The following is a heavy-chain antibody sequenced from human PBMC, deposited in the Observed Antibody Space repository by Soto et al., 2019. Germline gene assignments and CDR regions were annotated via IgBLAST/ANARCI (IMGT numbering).Heavy chain of an antibody. Sequence: TLSLTCAVYGGSFSGYYWSWIRQPPGKGLEWIGEINYSGSTNYNPSLKSRVTISVDTSKNQFSLKLSSVTAADTAVYYCARRKVVEPFDYWGQGTLVTVSS. J-gene: IGHJ4*02. CDR1: GGSFSGYY. D-gene: IGHD2-15*01. V-gene: IGHV4-34*01. CDR2: INYSGST. CDR3: ARRKVVEPFDY.